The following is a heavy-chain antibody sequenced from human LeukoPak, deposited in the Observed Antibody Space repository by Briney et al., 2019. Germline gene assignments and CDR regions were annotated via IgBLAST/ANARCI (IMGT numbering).Heavy chain of an antibody. V-gene: IGHV4-34*01. J-gene: IGHJ4*02. CDR2: INHSGST. CDR1: GGSFSGYY. CDR3: ARASFDY. Sequence: SETLSLTCAVYGGSFSGYYWSWIRQPPGKGLEWIGEINHSGSTNYNPSLKSRVTISVDTSKNQLSLKLSSVIAADTAVYYCARASFDYWGQGTLVTVSS.